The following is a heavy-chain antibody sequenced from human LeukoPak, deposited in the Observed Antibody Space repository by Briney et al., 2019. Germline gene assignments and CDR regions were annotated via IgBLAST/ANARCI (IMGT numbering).Heavy chain of an antibody. CDR2: IYYSGST. D-gene: IGHD3-22*01. Sequence: PSETLSLTCTVSGGSISTSNNYWGWIRQPPGKGLEWIGSIYYSGSTYYNASLRSRVTISLDTSKNQFSLELSSVTAADTALYYCTKNSGYIFDYWGQGILVTVSS. J-gene: IGHJ4*02. CDR1: GGSISTSNNY. V-gene: IGHV4-39*01. CDR3: TKNSGYIFDY.